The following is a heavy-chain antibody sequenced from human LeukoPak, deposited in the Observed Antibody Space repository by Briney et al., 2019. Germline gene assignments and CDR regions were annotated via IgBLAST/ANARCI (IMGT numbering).Heavy chain of an antibody. CDR2: INPSGGST. CDR3: AGSLGYCTSNVCYLKY. CDR1: GYTFTSYY. J-gene: IGHJ4*02. V-gene: IGHV1-46*01. D-gene: IGHD2-8*01. Sequence: ASVKVSCKASGYTFTSYYMHWVRQAPRQGLEWMGIINPSGGSTSYAQKFQGRVTMTRDMSTSTVYMELSSLRSEDTAVYYCAGSLGYCTSNVCYLKYWGQGTLVTVSS.